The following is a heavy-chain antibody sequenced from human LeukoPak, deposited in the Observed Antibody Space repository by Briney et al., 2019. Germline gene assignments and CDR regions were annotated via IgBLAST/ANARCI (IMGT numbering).Heavy chain of an antibody. CDR1: GYSFTSYW. V-gene: IGHV5-51*01. D-gene: IGHD1-14*01. J-gene: IGHJ4*02. CDR3: ARLPVIADTEPYYFDY. Sequence: GESLKISCKGSGYSFTSYWIGWVRQMPGKGLEWMGIIYPGDSDTRYSPSFQGQVTISADKSISTAYLQRSSLKASDTAMYYCARLPVIADTEPYYFDYWGQGTLVTVSS. CDR2: IYPGDSDT.